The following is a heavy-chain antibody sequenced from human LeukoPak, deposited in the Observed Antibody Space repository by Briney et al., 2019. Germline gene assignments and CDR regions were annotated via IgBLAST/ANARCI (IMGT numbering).Heavy chain of an antibody. Sequence: PGGSLRLSCAASGFTFSSYEMNWVRQAPGKGLEWVSYISSSGSTIYYADSVKGRFTISRDNAKNSLYLQMNSLRAEDTAVYYCARAFDTPMAESSHYWGQGTLVTVSS. CDR3: ARAFDTPMAESSHY. D-gene: IGHD5-18*01. J-gene: IGHJ4*02. CDR1: GFTFSSYE. CDR2: ISSSGSTI. V-gene: IGHV3-48*03.